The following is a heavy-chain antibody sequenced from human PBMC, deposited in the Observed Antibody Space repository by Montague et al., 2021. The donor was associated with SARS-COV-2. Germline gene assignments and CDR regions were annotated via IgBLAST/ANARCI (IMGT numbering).Heavy chain of an antibody. CDR3: VRAGGLDNRPPV. D-gene: IGHD3/OR15-3a*01. J-gene: IGHJ4*02. CDR2: KYYSGST. Sequence: SETLSLTCTVSGASISSRSYYWGWIRQPPGKGLEWIGFKYYSGSTYYNPTLKSRVTISIDKSKNQFSLELNSVTAADTALYYCVRAGGLDNRPPVWGQGALVIVSS. CDR1: GASISSRSYY. V-gene: IGHV4-39*07.